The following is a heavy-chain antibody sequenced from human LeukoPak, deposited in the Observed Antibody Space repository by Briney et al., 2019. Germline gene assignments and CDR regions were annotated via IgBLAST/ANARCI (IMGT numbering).Heavy chain of an antibody. CDR1: GFTFSSYE. V-gene: IGHV3-48*03. CDR3: ARAALYVPQQQLDD. Sequence: GGSLRLSCAASGFTFSSYEMNWARQAPGKGLEWVSYISSSGSTIYYADSVKGRFTISRDNAKNSLYLQMNSLRAEDTAVYYCARAALYVPQQQLDDWGQGTLVTVSS. D-gene: IGHD6-13*01. CDR2: ISSSGSTI. J-gene: IGHJ4*02.